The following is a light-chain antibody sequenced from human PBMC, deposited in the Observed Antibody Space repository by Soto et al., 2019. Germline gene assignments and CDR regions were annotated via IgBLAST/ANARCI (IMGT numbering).Light chain of an antibody. J-gene: IGKJ4*01. V-gene: IGKV3-15*01. CDR3: QQHGNWPLT. Sequence: EIVMTQSPATLSVSPGEGATLSCRASQNVYSNLAWYQQQPGQAPRLLIYGASTRATSIPARFSGSGSGTEFTLTISSLQSEDFAVYYCQQHGNWPLTFGGGTKVEIK. CDR2: GAS. CDR1: QNVYSN.